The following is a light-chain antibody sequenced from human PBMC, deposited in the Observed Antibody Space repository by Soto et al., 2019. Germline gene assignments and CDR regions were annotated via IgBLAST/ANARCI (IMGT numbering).Light chain of an antibody. CDR3: QQYDSSPRT. Sequence: EIVLTQSPGTLSLSPGERATLSCRASQSVSSSYLAWYQQKPGQAPRLLIYDVSTRATGIPTRFSGSGSGTDFTLTISRLEPEDFAVYWCQQYDSSPRTFGQGTKVDIK. J-gene: IGKJ1*01. CDR1: QSVSSSY. CDR2: DVS. V-gene: IGKV3-20*01.